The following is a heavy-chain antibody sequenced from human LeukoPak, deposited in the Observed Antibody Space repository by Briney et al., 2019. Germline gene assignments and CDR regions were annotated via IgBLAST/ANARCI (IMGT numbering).Heavy chain of an antibody. CDR2: ISSSGSTI. V-gene: IGHV3-48*03. Sequence: GGSLRLSCAASGFTFSSYEMNWVRQAPGKGLHWVSYISSSGSTIYYADSVKGRFTISRDNAKNSLYLQMNSLRGEDTAVYYCAELGITMIGGVWGKGTTVTISS. CDR1: GFTFSSYE. CDR3: AELGITMIGGV. D-gene: IGHD3-10*02. J-gene: IGHJ6*04.